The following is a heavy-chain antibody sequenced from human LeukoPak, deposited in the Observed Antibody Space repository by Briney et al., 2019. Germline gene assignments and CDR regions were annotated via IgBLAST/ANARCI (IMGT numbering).Heavy chain of an antibody. V-gene: IGHV4-61*01. Sequence: SETLSLTCHVSGGSVSSGSYYWTWIRQPPEKGLEWIGYIYYTGSTNYSPSLKSRVIISIDTSKNQFSLRLSSVTPADTAVYYCARGDYGSGSHYFDYWGQGILVTVSS. CDR3: ARGDYGSGSHYFDY. D-gene: IGHD3-10*01. J-gene: IGHJ4*02. CDR2: IYYTGST. CDR1: GGSVSSGSYY.